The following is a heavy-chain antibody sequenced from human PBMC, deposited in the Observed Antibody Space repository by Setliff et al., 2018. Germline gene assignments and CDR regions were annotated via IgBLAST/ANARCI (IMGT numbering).Heavy chain of an antibody. CDR3: AADTFDSNAQAFDY. J-gene: IGHJ4*02. CDR1: GFTFSSYW. V-gene: IGHV3-7*01. CDR2: IKQDGSEK. Sequence: PGGSLRLSCAASGFTFSSYWMSWVRQAPGKGLEWVANIKQDGSEKYYVDSVKGRFTVSRDNSKNTLYLQMGSLRAEDMAVYYCAADTFDSNAQAFDYWGQGTLVTVS. D-gene: IGHD3-22*01.